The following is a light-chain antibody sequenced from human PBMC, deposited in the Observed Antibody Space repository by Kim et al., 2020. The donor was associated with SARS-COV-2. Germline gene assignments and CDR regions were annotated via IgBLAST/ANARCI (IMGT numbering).Light chain of an antibody. CDR2: AAS. J-gene: IGKJ4*01. Sequence: DIQMTQSPSSLSASVGDRVTITCRASQSVSSNLNWYQQKPGKAPNLLIYAASSLEGGVPSRFSGSGSGTDFTLTISSLQPEDFATYYFQQSYNTPLTFGGGTKVDIK. CDR1: QSVSSN. V-gene: IGKV1-39*01. CDR3: QQSYNTPLT.